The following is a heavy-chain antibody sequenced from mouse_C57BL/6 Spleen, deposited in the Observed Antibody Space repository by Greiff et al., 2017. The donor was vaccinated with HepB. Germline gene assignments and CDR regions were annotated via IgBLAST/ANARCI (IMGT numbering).Heavy chain of an antibody. CDR1: GYAFSSSW. V-gene: IGHV1-82*01. D-gene: IGHD2-5*01. CDR2: IYPGDGDT. Sequence: VQRVESGPELVKPGASVKISCKASGYAFSSSWMNWVKQRPGKGLEWIGRIYPGDGDTNYNGKFKGKATLTADKSSSTAYMQLSSLTSEDSAVYFCAREAHSTFAYWGQGTLVTVSA. J-gene: IGHJ3*01. CDR3: AREAHSTFAY.